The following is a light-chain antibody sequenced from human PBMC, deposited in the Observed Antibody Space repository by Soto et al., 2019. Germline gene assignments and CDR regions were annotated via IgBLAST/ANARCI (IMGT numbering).Light chain of an antibody. CDR3: GSYTTSSTLV. V-gene: IGLV2-14*03. Sequence: QSALTQPASVFRSPGQSITISCTGTSSDVGGYNYVSWYQQHPVKAPTLLIYDVSDRPSGVSIRFSGSKSGNTASLTISGLQAEDEADYYCGSYTTSSTLVFGTGTKVTVL. J-gene: IGLJ1*01. CDR2: DVS. CDR1: SSDVGGYNY.